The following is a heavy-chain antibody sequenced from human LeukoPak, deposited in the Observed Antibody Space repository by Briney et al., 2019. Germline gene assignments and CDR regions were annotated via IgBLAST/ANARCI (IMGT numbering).Heavy chain of an antibody. CDR3: AKDRQLERLGQFDY. V-gene: IGHV3-9*01. CDR2: ISWNSGSI. J-gene: IGHJ4*02. Sequence: GGSLRLSCAASGFTFSSYGMGWVRQAPGKGLEWVSGISWNSGSIGYADSVKGRFTISRDNAKNSLYLQMDSLRAEDTALYYCAKDRQLERLGQFDYWGQGTLVTVSS. CDR1: GFTFSSYG. D-gene: IGHD1-1*01.